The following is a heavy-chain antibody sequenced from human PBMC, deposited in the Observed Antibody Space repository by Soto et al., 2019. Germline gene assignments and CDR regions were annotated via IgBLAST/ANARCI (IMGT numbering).Heavy chain of an antibody. CDR2: INPNSGGT. Sequence: GASVKVSCKASGYNFLGFWLQWVRQAPGQGLEWMGRINPNSGGTDYAQKFQDRVTMTSDTSITTAYMELSRLTSDDTAIYYCSISMAFPDPHTAFDFWGQGITVTVSS. D-gene: IGHD3-10*01. J-gene: IGHJ4*02. CDR3: SISMAFPDPHTAFDF. CDR1: GYNFLGFW. V-gene: IGHV1-2*06.